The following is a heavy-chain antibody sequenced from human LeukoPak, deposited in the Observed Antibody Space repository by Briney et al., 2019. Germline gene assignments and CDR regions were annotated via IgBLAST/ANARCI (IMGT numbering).Heavy chain of an antibody. D-gene: IGHD5-18*01. CDR3: AKFTQEEYSSSDY. CDR2: IYYSGST. Sequence: SETLSLTCTVSGGSISSSSYYWGWIRQPPGKGLEWIGSIYYSGSTYYNPSLKSRVTISVDTSKNQFSLKLSSVTAADTAVYYCAKFTQEEYSSSDYWGQGTLVTVSS. V-gene: IGHV4-39*01. J-gene: IGHJ4*02. CDR1: GGSISSSSYY.